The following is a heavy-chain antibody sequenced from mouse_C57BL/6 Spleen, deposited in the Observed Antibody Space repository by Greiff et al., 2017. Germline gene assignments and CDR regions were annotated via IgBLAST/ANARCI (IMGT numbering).Heavy chain of an antibody. Sequence: VQLQQPGAELVRPGTSVKLSCKASGYTFTSYWMHWVKQRPGQGLEWIGVIDPSDSYTNYNQKFKGKATLTVDTSSSTAYMQLSSLTSEDSAVYYCARHRTVVGYYAMDYWGQGTSVTVSS. D-gene: IGHD1-1*01. CDR1: GYTFTSYW. CDR2: IDPSDSYT. V-gene: IGHV1-59*01. J-gene: IGHJ4*01. CDR3: ARHRTVVGYYAMDY.